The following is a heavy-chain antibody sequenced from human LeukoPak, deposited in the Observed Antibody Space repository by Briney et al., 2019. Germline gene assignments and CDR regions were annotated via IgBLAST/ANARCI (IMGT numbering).Heavy chain of an antibody. CDR2: INPNSGVT. CDR3: AREMGGDYGAFED. Sequence: ASVKVSCKPSEYLPSSHPFNGHFFHWLRQAPGHGFEWLGRINPNSGVTDYGQHFQGRVTLTRDTSINTAYMVLSRLTSDDTAIYYCAREMGGDYGAFEDWGPGTLVSVSS. J-gene: IGHJ4*02. D-gene: IGHD4-17*01. V-gene: IGHV1-2*06. CDR1: EYLPSSHPFNGHF.